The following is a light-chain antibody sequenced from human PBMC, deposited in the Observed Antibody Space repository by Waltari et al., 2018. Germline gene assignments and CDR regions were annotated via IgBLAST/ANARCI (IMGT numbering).Light chain of an antibody. V-gene: IGLV8-61*01. J-gene: IGLJ3*02. Sequence: QTVVTQEPSLSVSPGGTVTLTCALSSGSFSTTSYAICYQQTPGQPPRTLVFKTNTRSSGVPDRCSGSILGNKVALTITGAQAEDESDYYCLVYMGSGIWVFGGGTKLTVL. CDR2: KTN. CDR3: LVYMGSGIWV. CDR1: SGSFSTTSY.